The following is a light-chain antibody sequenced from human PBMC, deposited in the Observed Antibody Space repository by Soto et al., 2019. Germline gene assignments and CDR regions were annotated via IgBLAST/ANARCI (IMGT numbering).Light chain of an antibody. J-gene: IGKJ1*01. CDR1: QSVSYY. Sequence: EIVLTQPPGTLSLSPVERATLYFRASQSVSYYLAWYQQKPGQAPRLLIYGASSRATGIPDRFSGSGSGTDFTLTISRLEPEDFAVYYCQQYGSSSTFGQGTKGDIK. CDR2: GAS. CDR3: QQYGSSST. V-gene: IGKV3-20*01.